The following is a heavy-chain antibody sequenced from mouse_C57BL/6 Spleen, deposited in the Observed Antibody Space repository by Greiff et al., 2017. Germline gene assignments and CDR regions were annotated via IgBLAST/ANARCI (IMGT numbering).Heavy chain of an antibody. V-gene: IGHV1-50*01. CDR1: GYTFTSYW. CDR2: IDPSDSYT. J-gene: IGHJ3*01. CDR3: ARRDDYDRGFAY. Sequence: VQLQQSGAELVKPGASVKLSCKASGYTFTSYWMQWVKQRPGQGLEWIGEIDPSDSYTNYNKKFKGKATLTVDTSSSTAYMQLSSLTSEDSAVYYCARRDDYDRGFAYWGQGTLVTVSA. D-gene: IGHD2-4*01.